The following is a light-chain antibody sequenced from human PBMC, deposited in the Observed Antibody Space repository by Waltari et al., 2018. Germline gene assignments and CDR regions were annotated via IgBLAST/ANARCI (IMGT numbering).Light chain of an antibody. CDR2: DAS. V-gene: IGKV3-15*01. Sequence: EVVMTQSPATLSVFPGESATLSCRPSQTVTSHLAWYQQRPGQAPRLLIFDASTRAPSVPARFSGSGSGTEFTLTIRSLQSEDSAVYYCQQYNRWPPITFGQGTRLEIK. CDR3: QQYNRWPPIT. J-gene: IGKJ5*01. CDR1: QTVTSH.